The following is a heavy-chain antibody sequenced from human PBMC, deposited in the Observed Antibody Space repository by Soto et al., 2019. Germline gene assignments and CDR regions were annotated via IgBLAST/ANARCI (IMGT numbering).Heavy chain of an antibody. CDR2: ISGSGGST. V-gene: IGHV3-23*02. CDR1: GFTFSSYA. J-gene: IGHJ6*02. CDR3: ARDRPAVRGYYYYYYGMDV. Sequence: EVQLLESGGGLVQPGGSLRLSCAASGFTFSSYAMSWVRQAPGKGLEWVSAISGSGGSTYYNPSLKSRVTISVDTSKNQFSLKLSSVTAADTAVYYCARDRPAVRGYYYYYYGMDVWGQGTTVTVSS. D-gene: IGHD2-2*01.